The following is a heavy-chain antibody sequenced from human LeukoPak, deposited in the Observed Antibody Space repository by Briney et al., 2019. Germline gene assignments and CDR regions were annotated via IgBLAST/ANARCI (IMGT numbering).Heavy chain of an antibody. D-gene: IGHD3-16*01. J-gene: IGHJ6*02. CDR1: GGSITGHY. CDR2: IHYSGKA. V-gene: IGHV4-59*11. Sequence: SETLSLTCTVSGGSITGHYWTWTRQPPGKGLEWIGQIHYSGKADYNPSSRSRITISVDTSKNQMFLKVSSVTAADTAVYYCARFGIYYDMDVWGQGTTVTVSS. CDR3: ARFGIYYDMDV.